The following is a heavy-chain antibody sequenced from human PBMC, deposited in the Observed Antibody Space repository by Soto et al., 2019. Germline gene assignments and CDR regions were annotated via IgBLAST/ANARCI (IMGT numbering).Heavy chain of an antibody. D-gene: IGHD6-13*01. V-gene: IGHV1-69*06. J-gene: IGHJ6*02. CDR1: GDTFRTYV. Sequence: ASVKVSCKASGDTFRTYVINWVRQAPGQWLEWMGGILPMFGTTNYAQKFQGRVSITADTSTSTAYMELSSLKSEDTAVYYCAREGPRRAYSSPGYFAMDVWGQGTTVTVSS. CDR3: AREGPRRAYSSPGYFAMDV. CDR2: ILPMFGTT.